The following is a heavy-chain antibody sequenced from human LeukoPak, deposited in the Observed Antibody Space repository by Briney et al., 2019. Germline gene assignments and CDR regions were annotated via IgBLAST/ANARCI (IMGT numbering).Heavy chain of an antibody. D-gene: IGHD3-10*02. CDR2: IYYSGST. Sequence: SETLSLTCTVSGGYISSYYWSLIRQPPGQGLDWIGYIYYSGSTNYNPSLKSRVTISVDTSKNQFSLKLSSVTAADTAVYYCASGYGVFGTAFDIWGQGTMVTVSS. CDR3: ASGYGVFGTAFDI. CDR1: GGYISSYY. J-gene: IGHJ3*02. V-gene: IGHV4-59*01.